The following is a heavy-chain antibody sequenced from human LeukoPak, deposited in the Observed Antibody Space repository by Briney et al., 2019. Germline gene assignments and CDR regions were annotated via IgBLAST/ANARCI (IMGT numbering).Heavy chain of an antibody. CDR1: GGSFSGYY. CDR3: ARLEPSITIFGVADTDRWENDY. D-gene: IGHD3-3*01. J-gene: IGHJ4*02. V-gene: IGHV4-34*01. Sequence: PSETLSLTCAVYGGSFSGYYWSWIRQPPGKGLEWIGEINHSGSTNYNPSLKSRVTISVDTSKNQFSLKLSSVTAADTAVYYCARLEPSITIFGVADTDRWENDYWGQGTLVTVSS. CDR2: INHSGST.